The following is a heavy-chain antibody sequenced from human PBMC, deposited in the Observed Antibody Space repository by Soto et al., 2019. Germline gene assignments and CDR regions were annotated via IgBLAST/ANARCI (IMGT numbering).Heavy chain of an antibody. CDR3: AHRPSGWYLFDY. V-gene: IGHV2-5*01. CDR1: GFSLSTSGLG. Sequence: QITLKESGPTLVRPTQTLTLTSTFSGFSLSTSGLGVGWIRQPPGKSLEWLALIYWNDDKRYSPSLKARLTITKDTSTNQVVLTMTNMDPVDTATYYCAHRPSGWYLFDYLGQGTLFTVAS. CDR2: IYWNDDK. D-gene: IGHD6-19*01. J-gene: IGHJ4*02.